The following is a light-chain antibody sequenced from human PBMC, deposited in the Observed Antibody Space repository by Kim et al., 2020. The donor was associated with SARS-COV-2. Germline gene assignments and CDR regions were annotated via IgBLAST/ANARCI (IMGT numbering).Light chain of an antibody. V-gene: IGLV1-51*01. CDR3: GTWDSSLSAVV. CDR1: SSNNGNNY. Sequence: GKKGTISCSGSSSNNGNNYVSRYQQLQGTAPKLLIYDNNKRPSGIPDRFSGSKSGTSATLGITGLQTGDEADYYCGTWDSSLSAVVFGGGTKLTVL. J-gene: IGLJ2*01. CDR2: DNN.